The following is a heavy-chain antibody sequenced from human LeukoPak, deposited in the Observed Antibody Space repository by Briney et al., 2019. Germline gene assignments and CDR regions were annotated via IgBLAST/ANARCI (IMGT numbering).Heavy chain of an antibody. CDR1: GFSFSSYG. Sequence: PGGSLRLSCVASGFSFSSYGMHWVRQAAGKGLEWVAVISYDGSNKYYADSVKGRFTISRDNSKNTLYLQMNSLRAEDTAVYYCAKPSYPRATVTTPIDYWGQGTLVTVSS. D-gene: IGHD4-17*01. V-gene: IGHV3-30*18. J-gene: IGHJ4*02. CDR3: AKPSYPRATVTTPIDY. CDR2: ISYDGSNK.